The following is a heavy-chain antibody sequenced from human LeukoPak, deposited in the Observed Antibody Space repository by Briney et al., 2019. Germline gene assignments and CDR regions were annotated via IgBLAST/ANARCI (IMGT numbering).Heavy chain of an antibody. Sequence: AGSLRLSCAASAFTFSSYWMTWVRQAPGKGLEWVSIISSGSSAIFSADALKGRFTISRDDAKNLLYLDMNSLRAEDTAVYYCARGHTAVTRHFDFWGQGTLVTVSS. CDR2: ISSGSSAI. J-gene: IGHJ4*02. CDR3: ARGHTAVTRHFDF. CDR1: AFTFSSYW. D-gene: IGHD4-17*01. V-gene: IGHV3-21*01.